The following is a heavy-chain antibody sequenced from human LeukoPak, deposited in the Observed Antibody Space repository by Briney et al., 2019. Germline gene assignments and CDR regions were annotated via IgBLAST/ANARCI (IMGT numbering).Heavy chain of an antibody. J-gene: IGHJ4*02. CDR2: IYPGDSDT. CDR3: ARGLAETTWGDY. Sequence: GESLKISCKGSGYSFSNYWIGWVRQMPGKGLEGMGIIYPGDSDTRYSPSFQGLVTISADKSISTTYLQWSSLKASDSAMYHCARGLAETTWGDYWGQGTLVTVSS. D-gene: IGHD4-17*01. CDR1: GYSFSNYW. V-gene: IGHV5-51*01.